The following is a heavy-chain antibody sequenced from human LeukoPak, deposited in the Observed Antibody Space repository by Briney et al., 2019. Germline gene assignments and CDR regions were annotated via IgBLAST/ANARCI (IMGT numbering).Heavy chain of an antibody. D-gene: IGHD5-18*01. CDR1: GDSLSNNNVA. Sequence: SQTLSLTCAISGDSLSNNNVAWNWIRQSPSRGLEWLGRTYYRSKRNTDYAVSVKSRITINSDTSKNQFSLQLNSVTPEDTAVYYCARGCYSSFDYWDQGTLVTVSS. CDR2: TYYRSKRNT. J-gene: IGHJ4*02. V-gene: IGHV6-1*01. CDR3: ARGCYSSFDY.